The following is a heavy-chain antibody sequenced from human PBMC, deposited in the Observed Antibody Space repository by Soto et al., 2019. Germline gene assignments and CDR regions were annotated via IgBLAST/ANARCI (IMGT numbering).Heavy chain of an antibody. CDR2: ISYDGSNK. CDR3: ARDLYGGFGGQNYYGMDV. CDR1: GFTFSSYA. J-gene: IGHJ6*02. V-gene: IGHV3-30-3*01. Sequence: QVQLVESGGGVVQPGRSLRLSCAASGFTFSSYAMHWVRQAPGKGLEWVAVISYDGSNKYYADSVKGRFTISRDNSKNTLYLQMNSLRAEDTAVYCCARDLYGGFGGQNYYGMDVWGQGTTVTVSS. D-gene: IGHD3-10*01.